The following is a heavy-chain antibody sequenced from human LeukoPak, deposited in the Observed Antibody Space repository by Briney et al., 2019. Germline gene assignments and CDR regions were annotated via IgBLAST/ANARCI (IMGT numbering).Heavy chain of an antibody. CDR3: AKEFVVPAAKFGFDP. CDR2: ISGSGGST. CDR1: GFTFSSYA. Sequence: GGSLRLSCAASGFTFSSYAMSWVRQAPGRGLEWVSAISGSGGSTYYADSVKGRFTISRDNSKNTLYLQMNSLRAEGTAVYYCAKEFVVPAAKFGFDPWGQGTLVTVSS. J-gene: IGHJ5*02. V-gene: IGHV3-23*01. D-gene: IGHD2-2*01.